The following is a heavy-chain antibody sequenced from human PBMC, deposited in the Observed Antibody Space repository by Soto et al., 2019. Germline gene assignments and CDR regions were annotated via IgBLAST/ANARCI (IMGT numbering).Heavy chain of an antibody. Sequence: PGGSLRLSCAASGFTFSSYWMSWVRQAPGKGLEWVANIKPDGSEQYYVDSVKGRFTISRDNAKNSLYLQMNSLRAEDTAVYYCARDLPPYYYDSSGYYCGSWFDPWGQGTLVTVSS. CDR3: ARDLPPYYYDSSGYYCGSWFDP. CDR2: IKPDGSEQ. CDR1: GFTFSSYW. V-gene: IGHV3-7*05. J-gene: IGHJ5*02. D-gene: IGHD3-22*01.